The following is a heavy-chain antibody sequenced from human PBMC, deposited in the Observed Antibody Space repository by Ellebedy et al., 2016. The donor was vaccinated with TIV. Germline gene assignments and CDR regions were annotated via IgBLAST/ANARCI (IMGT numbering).Heavy chain of an antibody. J-gene: IGHJ4*02. Sequence: ASVKVSXXASGYTFISYAMHWVRQAPGQRLEWMGRINAGSADTIYSQKFQGRVTISRHTSASIAYMELSSLRSEDTAVYYCARVGGGSCYSIGCPFDYWGQGTLVTVSS. V-gene: IGHV1-3*01. CDR3: ARVGGGSCYSIGCPFDY. CDR2: INAGSADT. D-gene: IGHD2-15*01. CDR1: GYTFISYA.